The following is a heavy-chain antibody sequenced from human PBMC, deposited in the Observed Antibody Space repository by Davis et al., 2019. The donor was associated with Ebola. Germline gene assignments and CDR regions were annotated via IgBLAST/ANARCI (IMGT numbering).Heavy chain of an antibody. Sequence: GSLRLSCTVSGGSISSHYWSWIRQPPGKGLEWIGYIYYSGSTNYNPSLKSRVTISVDTSKNQFSLKLSSVTAADTAVYHCARHGLTTVVTPNWFDPWGQGTLVTVSS. J-gene: IGHJ5*02. CDR1: GGSISSHY. CDR2: IYYSGST. CDR3: ARHGLTTVVTPNWFDP. D-gene: IGHD4-23*01. V-gene: IGHV4-59*08.